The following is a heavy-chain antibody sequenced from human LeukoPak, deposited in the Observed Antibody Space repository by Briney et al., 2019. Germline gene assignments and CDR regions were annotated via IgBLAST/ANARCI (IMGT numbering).Heavy chain of an antibody. CDR1: GGSLSSSSYY. V-gene: IGHV4-39*01. Sequence: PSETLSLTCTVSGGSLSSSSYYWGWIRQPPGKGLEWIGSIYYSGSTYYNPSLKSRVPISVDTSKNQFSLKLSSVTAADTAVYYCARQGYDFWSGYYYCWFDPWGQGTLVTVSS. D-gene: IGHD3-3*01. CDR3: ARQGYDFWSGYYYCWFDP. J-gene: IGHJ5*02. CDR2: IYYSGST.